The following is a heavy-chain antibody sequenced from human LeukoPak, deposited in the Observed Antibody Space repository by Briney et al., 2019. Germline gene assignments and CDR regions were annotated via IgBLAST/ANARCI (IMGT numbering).Heavy chain of an antibody. CDR1: GGSFSGYY. Sequence: SETLSLTCAVYGGSFSGYYWSWIRQPPGKGLEWIGEINHSGSTNYNPSLKSRVTISVDTSKNQFSLKLSSVTAADTAVYYCARGILEWPNWFDPWGQGTLVTVSS. J-gene: IGHJ5*02. CDR2: INHSGST. V-gene: IGHV4-34*01. CDR3: ARGILEWPNWFDP. D-gene: IGHD3-3*01.